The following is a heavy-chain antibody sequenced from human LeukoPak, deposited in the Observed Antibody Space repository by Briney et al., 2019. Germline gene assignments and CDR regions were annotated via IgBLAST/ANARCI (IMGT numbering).Heavy chain of an antibody. Sequence: TSETLSLTCGVYDGSFIGDYWSWIRQSPGMGLEWIGQVYHSGSANYNPSLRSRVTISIDTSKKQFSLKLNSVTVTDTAVYYCARHGGFYFDSWGQGTLVTVSS. V-gene: IGHV4-34*01. CDR1: DGSFIGDY. CDR2: VYHSGSA. D-gene: IGHD3-16*01. J-gene: IGHJ4*02. CDR3: ARHGGFYFDS.